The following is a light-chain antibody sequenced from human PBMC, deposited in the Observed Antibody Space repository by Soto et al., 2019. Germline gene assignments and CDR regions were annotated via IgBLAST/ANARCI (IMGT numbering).Light chain of an antibody. V-gene: IGLV2-8*01. CDR2: NVN. Sequence: QSVLTQPPSASGSPGQAVTISCTGTSRDIGGYDFVSWYQVRPGEAPQLIIYNVNGRPSGVPRRFSGSKSGNTASLTVSGLQAVDEADYYCSSYSETNICVFXTGTKVTVL. J-gene: IGLJ1*01. CDR1: SRDIGGYDF. CDR3: SSYSETNICV.